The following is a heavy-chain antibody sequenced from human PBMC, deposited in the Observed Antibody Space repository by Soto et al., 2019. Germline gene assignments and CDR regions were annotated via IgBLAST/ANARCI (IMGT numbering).Heavy chain of an antibody. Sequence: PGGSLRLSCAASGFAFSTFSMNWVRQAPGKGLEWVSSIDTRSDIYYAESVKGRFTISRDNAKNSLYLQMNSLRAEDTAVYYCARAPYYYGSGSYYHLYYYYGMDVWGQGTTVTVSS. D-gene: IGHD3-10*01. CDR1: GFAFSTFS. V-gene: IGHV3-21*04. CDR2: IDTRSDI. J-gene: IGHJ6*02. CDR3: ARAPYYYGSGSYYHLYYYYGMDV.